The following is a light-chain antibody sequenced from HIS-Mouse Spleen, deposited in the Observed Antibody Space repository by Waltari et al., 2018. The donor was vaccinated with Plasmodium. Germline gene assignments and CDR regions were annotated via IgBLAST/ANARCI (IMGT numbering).Light chain of an antibody. J-gene: IGLJ1*01. CDR3: CSYAGSSTYV. CDR1: SSDVGSYNL. CDR2: EGS. Sequence: QSALTQPASVSGSPVQSITIPCTGTSSDVGSYNLVSWYQQHPGKAPKRMIYEGSKRPSGVSNRFSGSKSGNTASLTISGLQAEDEADYYCCSYAGSSTYVFGTGTKVTVL. V-gene: IGLV2-23*01.